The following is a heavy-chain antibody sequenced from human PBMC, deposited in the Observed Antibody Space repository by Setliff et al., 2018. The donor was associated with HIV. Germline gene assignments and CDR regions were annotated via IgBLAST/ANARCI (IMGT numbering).Heavy chain of an antibody. V-gene: IGHV3-21*01. CDR1: GFTFSSYS. Sequence: PGESLKISCAASGFTFSSYSMNWVRQAPGKGLEWVSSISSSSSYIYYADSVKGRFTISRDNAKNSLYLQMNSLRAEDTAVYYCARDQDTAMVMGIDYWGQGTLVTVSS. CDR2: ISSSSSYI. CDR3: ARDQDTAMVMGIDY. D-gene: IGHD5-18*01. J-gene: IGHJ4*02.